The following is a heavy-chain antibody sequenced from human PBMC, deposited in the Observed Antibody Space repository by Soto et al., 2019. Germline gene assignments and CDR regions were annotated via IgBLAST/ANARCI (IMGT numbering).Heavy chain of an antibody. D-gene: IGHD2-21*01. CDR2: IIPIFGTA. CDR3: ARDVVPARFLDSLEAFDI. J-gene: IGHJ3*02. V-gene: IGHV1-69*01. Sequence: QMQLVQSGAEVKKPGSSVKVSCKASGGTFRSYAISWVRQAPGQGREWLGGIIPIFGTANYAQKVQGRVTIAADESTSTADMELSSLRSEDTAVYYCARDVVPARFLDSLEAFDIWGQGTMVTVSS. CDR1: GGTFRSYA.